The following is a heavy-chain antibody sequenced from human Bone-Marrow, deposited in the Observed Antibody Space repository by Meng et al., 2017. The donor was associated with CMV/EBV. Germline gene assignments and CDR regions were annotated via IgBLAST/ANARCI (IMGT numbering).Heavy chain of an antibody. D-gene: IGHD6-6*01. CDR3: AREDPTTYSSSSQGFDY. Sequence: YNFTSHYMHWVRQAPGQGLGWMGIINPSGGSTSYAQKFQGRVTMTRDTSTSTVYMELSSLRSEDTAVYYCAREDPTTYSSSSQGFDYWGQGTLVTVSS. V-gene: IGHV1-46*01. CDR2: INPSGGST. J-gene: IGHJ4*02. CDR1: YNFTSHY.